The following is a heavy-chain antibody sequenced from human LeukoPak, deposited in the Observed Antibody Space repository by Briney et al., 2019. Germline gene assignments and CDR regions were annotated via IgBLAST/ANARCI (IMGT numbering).Heavy chain of an antibody. Sequence: PSEALSLTCTVSGGSISSSSYYWGWIRQPPGKGLEWIGSIYYSGSTYYKPSLKSRVTISVDTSKNQFSLKLSSVTAADTAVYYCARAGVAARPRRGYFDLWGRGTLVTVSS. D-gene: IGHD6-6*01. CDR1: GGSISSSSYY. V-gene: IGHV4-39*01. CDR2: IYYSGST. CDR3: ARAGVAARPRRGYFDL. J-gene: IGHJ2*01.